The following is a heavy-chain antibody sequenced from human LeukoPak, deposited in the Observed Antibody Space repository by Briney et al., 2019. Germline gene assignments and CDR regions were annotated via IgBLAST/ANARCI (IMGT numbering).Heavy chain of an antibody. V-gene: IGHV3-48*01. CDR1: GFIFSSYS. CDR3: ARDFHVRNYDIGGYSY. Sequence: GGSLRLSCATSGFIFSSYSMNWGRQAPGKGLGWVSYISSSSRTIYYADSAKGRFTISRDNAKNSLYLQMNSLRAEDTAVYYCARDFHVRNYDIGGYSYWGQGTLVTVSS. CDR2: ISSSSRTI. D-gene: IGHD3-22*01. J-gene: IGHJ4*02.